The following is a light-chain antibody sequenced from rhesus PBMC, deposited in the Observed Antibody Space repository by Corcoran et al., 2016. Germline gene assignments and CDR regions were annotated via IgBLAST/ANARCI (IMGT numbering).Light chain of an antibody. J-gene: IGKJ2*01. V-gene: IGKV3-24*01. Sequence: EIVMTQSPATLSLSPGERATLSCRTSQSVSSSLAWYQQNPGQAPRLLIYGASSRATGIPDRFSGSGSGTDFTLTISSLEPEDVAVYYCLQHSNWPYSFGQGTKVEIK. CDR3: LQHSNWPYS. CDR2: GAS. CDR1: QSVSSS.